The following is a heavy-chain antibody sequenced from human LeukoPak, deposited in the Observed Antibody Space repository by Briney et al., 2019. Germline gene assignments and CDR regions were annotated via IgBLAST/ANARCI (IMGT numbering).Heavy chain of an antibody. CDR3: AQGGDGYGSGSYFRFGP. J-gene: IGHJ5*02. CDR2: ISSSSSYI. CDR1: GFTFSSYS. Sequence: GGSLRLSCAASGFTFSSYSMNWVRQAPGKGLEWVSSISSSSSYIYYADSVKGRFTISRDNAKNSLYLQMNSLRAEDTAVYYCAQGGDGYGSGSYFRFGPWGQGTLVTVSS. V-gene: IGHV3-21*01. D-gene: IGHD1-26*01.